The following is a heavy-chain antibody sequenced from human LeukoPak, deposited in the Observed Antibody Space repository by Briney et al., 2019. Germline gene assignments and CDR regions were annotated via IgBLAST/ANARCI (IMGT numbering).Heavy chain of an antibody. Sequence: GRSLRLSCAASGFTFSSYGMHWVRQAPGKGLEWVAVISYDGSNKYYADSVKGRSTISRDDSKNTLYLQMNSLRAEDTAVYYCAKALSKLELTYFDYWGQGTLVTVSS. CDR3: AKALSKLELTYFDY. V-gene: IGHV3-30*18. D-gene: IGHD1-7*01. J-gene: IGHJ4*02. CDR1: GFTFSSYG. CDR2: ISYDGSNK.